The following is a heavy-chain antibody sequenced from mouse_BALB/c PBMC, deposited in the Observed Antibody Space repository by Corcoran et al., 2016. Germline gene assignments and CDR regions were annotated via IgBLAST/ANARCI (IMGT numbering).Heavy chain of an antibody. D-gene: IGHD2-10*01. CDR3: ATCYGNYVFAY. CDR1: GYTFTNYG. CDR2: INTYTGEP. Sequence: QIQLVQSGPDLKKPGETVKISCKASGYTFTNYGMNWVKQAPGKGLKWMGWINTYTGEPTYADDFKGRFAFSLETSASTAYLQINNLKNEDTATYFCATCYGNYVFAYWGQGTLVTVSA. J-gene: IGHJ3*01. V-gene: IGHV9-3-1*01.